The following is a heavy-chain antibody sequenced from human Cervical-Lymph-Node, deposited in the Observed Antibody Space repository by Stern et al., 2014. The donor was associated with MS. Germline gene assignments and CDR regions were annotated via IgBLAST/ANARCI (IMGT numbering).Heavy chain of an antibody. CDR2: IIPIFGTA. CDR3: ARGSPLLYCGGDCYSGYFDH. D-gene: IGHD2-21*02. CDR1: GGTFSSYA. Sequence: QLVQSGAEVKKPGSSVKVSCKASGGTFSSYAISWVRQAPGQGLEWMGGIIPIFGTANYAQKFQGRVTITADESTSTAYMELSSLRSEDTAVYYCARGSPLLYCGGDCYSGYFDHWGRGTLVTVSS. V-gene: IGHV1-69*01. J-gene: IGHJ2*01.